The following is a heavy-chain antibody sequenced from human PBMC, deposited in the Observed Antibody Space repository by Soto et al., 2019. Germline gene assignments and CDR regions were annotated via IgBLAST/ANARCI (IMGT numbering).Heavy chain of an antibody. V-gene: IGHV4-61*01. J-gene: IGHJ5*02. CDR3: AVDGSCRAGACQGWLDH. Sequence: XETLSLTFAVSGCSVRSDPYYWTWLRQPPGKGLEWIGYVHYSGSTDYNPSLKSRVTISADMSKNQISLKLSSVTAADTAVYYCAVDGSCRAGACQGWLDHWGQGTLVTVSS. D-gene: IGHD2-21*02. CDR2: VHYSGST. CDR1: GCSVRSDPYY.